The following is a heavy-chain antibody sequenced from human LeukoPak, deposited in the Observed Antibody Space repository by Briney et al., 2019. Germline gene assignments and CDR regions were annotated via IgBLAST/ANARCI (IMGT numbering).Heavy chain of an antibody. J-gene: IGHJ4*02. V-gene: IGHV4-59*01. CDR3: ARNDFVWGTDRYDFLFDY. D-gene: IGHD3-16*02. CDR2: IYYSGST. Sequence: SETLSLTCTVSGGSISSYYWSWIRQPPGKGLEWIGYIYYSGSTNYNPSLKSRVTIPVDTSKNQFSLKLSSVTAADTAVYYCARNDFVWGTDRYDFLFDYWGQGTQVTVSS. CDR1: GGSISSYY.